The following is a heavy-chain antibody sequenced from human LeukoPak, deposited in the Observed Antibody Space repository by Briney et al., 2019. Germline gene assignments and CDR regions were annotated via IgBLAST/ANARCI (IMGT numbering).Heavy chain of an antibody. CDR3: ARVALPQWLVRGFDS. D-gene: IGHD6-19*01. CDR2: ISYDGSNK. V-gene: IGHV3-30*04. CDR1: GFTFSTYT. J-gene: IGHJ4*02. Sequence: GGSLRLSCAASGFTFSTYTMHWVRQAPGKGLEWVAVISYDGSNKYYADSVKGRFTISRDNSKNTLYLQMNSLRAEDTAVYYCARVALPQWLVRGFDSWGQGTLVTVSS.